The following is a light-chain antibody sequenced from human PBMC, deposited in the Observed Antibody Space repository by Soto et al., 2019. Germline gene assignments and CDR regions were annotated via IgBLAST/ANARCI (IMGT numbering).Light chain of an antibody. V-gene: IGKV1-6*01. Sequence: AVQVTQTPSSLSASVGDTVTITCRASEDIRFDVAWYQQKSGRAPRLLLYTSSHRQSGVPSRFTGSASGTEFSLTISGLLPDDFAVYYCLQDHSYPWTFGQGTK. CDR3: LQDHSYPWT. J-gene: IGKJ1*01. CDR1: EDIRFD. CDR2: TSS.